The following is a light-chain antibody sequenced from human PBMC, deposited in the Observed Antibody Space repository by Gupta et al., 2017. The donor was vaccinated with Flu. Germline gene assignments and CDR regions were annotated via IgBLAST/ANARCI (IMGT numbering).Light chain of an antibody. CDR1: QVISSY. CDR3: QQPNNSPPNT. V-gene: IGKV1-9*01. CDR2: AAS. Sequence: DIQLTQSPSFLSASVGDRVTITCRASQVISSYLVWYQQKPGKAPKLLIYAASTCQSGVTSRFSGSGYGKEVALTISSRQQEDFASYFSQQPNNSPPNTFGQGTQLAI. J-gene: IGKJ5*01.